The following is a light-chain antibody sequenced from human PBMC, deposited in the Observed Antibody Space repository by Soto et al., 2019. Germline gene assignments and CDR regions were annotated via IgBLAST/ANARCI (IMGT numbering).Light chain of an antibody. Sequence: QSALTQPASVSGSPGQSITISCTGTSSDVGGYNFVSWYQQHPGKVPKLMIFDVSSRPSGVSDRFSGSKSGNTASLTISGLQAEDEVDYYCSSYTSSSPEFFGSGTKLTVL. CDR1: SSDVGGYNF. V-gene: IGLV2-14*03. J-gene: IGLJ1*01. CDR3: SSYTSSSPEF. CDR2: DVS.